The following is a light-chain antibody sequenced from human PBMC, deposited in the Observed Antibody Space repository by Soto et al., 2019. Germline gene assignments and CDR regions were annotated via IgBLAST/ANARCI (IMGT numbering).Light chain of an antibody. CDR1: QSINSIY. CDR2: AAS. V-gene: IGKV3-20*01. CDR3: EQYDTSPYT. Sequence: EVVLTLSPGTLSLSPGERATLSCRASQSINSIYLSWYQQKPGQAPRLLIYAASSREAGIPDRFSGSGSGTDFTLTISSLEPEDFAVYYCEQYDTSPYTFGQGTKLEIK. J-gene: IGKJ2*01.